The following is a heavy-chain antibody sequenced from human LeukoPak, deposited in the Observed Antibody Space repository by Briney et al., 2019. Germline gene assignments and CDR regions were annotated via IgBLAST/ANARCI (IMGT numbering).Heavy chain of an antibody. CDR2: IYYSGST. V-gene: IGHV4-39*07. Sequence: SETLSLTCTVSGGSISSSSYYWGWIRQPPGKGLEWIGSIYYSGSTYYNPSLKSRVTISVDTSKNQFSLKLSSVTAADTAVYYCARDPEAIDYWGQGTLVTVSS. CDR1: GGSISSSSYY. CDR3: ARDPEAIDY. J-gene: IGHJ4*02.